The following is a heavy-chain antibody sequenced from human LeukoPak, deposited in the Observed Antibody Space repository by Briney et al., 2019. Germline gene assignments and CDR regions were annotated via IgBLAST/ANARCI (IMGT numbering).Heavy chain of an antibody. J-gene: IGHJ4*02. D-gene: IGHD3-22*01. V-gene: IGHV3-33*01. Sequence: GGSLRLSCAASGFTFSSQGMHWVRQAPGKGLEWMALIWYDGGNKYYADSVKGRFTISRDNSKNMLYLQMNSLRAEDTAVYYCARGYDTSGYYHDYWGQGTLVTVSS. CDR1: GFTFSSQG. CDR3: ARGYDTSGYYHDY. CDR2: IWYDGGNK.